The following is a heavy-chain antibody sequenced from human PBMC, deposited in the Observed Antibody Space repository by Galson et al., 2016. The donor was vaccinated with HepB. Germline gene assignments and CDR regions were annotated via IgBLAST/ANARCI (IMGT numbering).Heavy chain of an antibody. V-gene: IGHV5-10-1*01. CDR2: IDPTDSHS. J-gene: IGHJ3*01. CDR1: GYIFTNYW. D-gene: IGHD2-21*01. Sequence: QSGAEVKKPGESLRISCKGSGYIFTNYWISWVRQMPGKGLEWMGRIDPTDSHSNYSPSFQGHVTISADKSSSTAFLQWNSLKAPDTAMYYCARRGDCGSECYPDAFDVWGQGTRVTVSS. CDR3: ARRGDCGSECYPDAFDV.